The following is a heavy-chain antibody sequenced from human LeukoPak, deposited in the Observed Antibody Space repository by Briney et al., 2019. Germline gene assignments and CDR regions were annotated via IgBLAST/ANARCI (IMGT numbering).Heavy chain of an antibody. CDR1: GGSVSSGRYY. J-gene: IGHJ6*03. CDR3: ARAGHYDILTGYFYYYMDV. Sequence: SETLSLTCTVPGGSVSSGRYYWSWLRQHPGKGLEWIGYIDYRGNTHYNPSLESRVTISVDTSRNQFSLKVRSVTAADTAVYYCARAGHYDILTGYFYYYMDVWGKGTTVTVSS. CDR2: IDYRGNT. D-gene: IGHD3-9*01. V-gene: IGHV4-31*03.